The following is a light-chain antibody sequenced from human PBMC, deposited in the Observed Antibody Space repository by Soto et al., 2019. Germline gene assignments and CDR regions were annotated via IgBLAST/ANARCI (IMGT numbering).Light chain of an antibody. CDR1: RSISKN. J-gene: IGKJ3*01. V-gene: IGKV3-15*01. CDR2: DVS. CDR3: QQYDDWPGVT. Sequence: EIVMTQSPASLSVSPGERATLSCRASRSISKNLAWYQQKPGQSPRFLIYDVSTRATGIPAWFSGSGSGTDFTLTISSLQSEDSATYYCQQYDDWPGVTFGPGTKVEIK.